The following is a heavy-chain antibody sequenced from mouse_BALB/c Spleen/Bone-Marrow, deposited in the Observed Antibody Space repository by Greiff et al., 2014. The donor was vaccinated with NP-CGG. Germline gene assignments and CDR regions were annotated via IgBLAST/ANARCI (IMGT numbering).Heavy chain of an antibody. Sequence: ESGGGLVQPGGSLKFSCAASGFDFSRYWMSWVRQAPGKGLEWIGEINPESRTINYSPSLKDKFIISRDNAKNTLYLRLNRVRSEDTALYCCASMDYYGYLNYWGQGTTLTVSS. V-gene: IGHV4-1*02. CDR2: INPESRTI. D-gene: IGHD1-1*01. CDR1: GFDFSRYW. J-gene: IGHJ2*01. CDR3: ASMDYYGYLNY.